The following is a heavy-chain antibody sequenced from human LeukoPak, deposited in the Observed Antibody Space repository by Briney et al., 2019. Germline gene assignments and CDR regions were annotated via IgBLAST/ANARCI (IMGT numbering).Heavy chain of an antibody. CDR1: GFTFSSYS. CDR2: ISSSSSYI. V-gene: IGHV3-21*01. J-gene: IGHJ4*02. Sequence: GGSLRLSCAASGFTFSSYSMNWVRQAPGKGLEWVSSISSSSSYIYYADSVKGRFTISRDNAKNSLYLQMNSLRAEGTAVYYCARDSGGWYYDSSGSLDFDYWGQGTLVTVSS. D-gene: IGHD3-22*01. CDR3: ARDSGGWYYDSSGSLDFDY.